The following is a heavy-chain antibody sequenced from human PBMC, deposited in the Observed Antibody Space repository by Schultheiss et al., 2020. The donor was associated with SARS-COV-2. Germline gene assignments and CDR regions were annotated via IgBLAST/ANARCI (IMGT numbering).Heavy chain of an antibody. CDR3: ARDGPGSYFPSYYYYGMDV. D-gene: IGHD1-26*01. J-gene: IGHJ6*02. V-gene: IGHV4-59*12. Sequence: SETLSLTCTVSGDSISSYYWNWIRQPPGKGLEWIGYIYYSGSTNYNPSLKSRVTMSVDTSKNQFSLKLSSVTAADTAVYYCARDGPGSYFPSYYYYGMDVWGQGTTVTVSS. CDR2: IYYSGST. CDR1: GDSISSYY.